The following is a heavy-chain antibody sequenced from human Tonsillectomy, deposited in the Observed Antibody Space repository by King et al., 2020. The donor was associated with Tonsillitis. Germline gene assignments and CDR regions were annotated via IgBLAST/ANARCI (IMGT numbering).Heavy chain of an antibody. CDR3: ARAPLANIFGTLVQNAFYI. D-gene: IGHD1-7*01. CDR2: INHSGST. J-gene: IGHJ3*02. V-gene: IGHV4-34*01. Sequence: VQLQQWGAGLLKPSETLSLTCAVYGGSFSDYYWSWIRQPPGKGLEYIGEINHSGSTNYNPSLKSRVTVSVDTSKNQFSLRLSSVTAADTAMYYCARAPLANIFGTLVQNAFYIWGRATMVTVSS. CDR1: GGSFSDYY.